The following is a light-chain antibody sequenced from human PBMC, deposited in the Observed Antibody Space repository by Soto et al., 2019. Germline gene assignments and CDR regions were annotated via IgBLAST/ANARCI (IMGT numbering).Light chain of an antibody. CDR1: QDVSHW. Sequence: DIPMTQSPSTLSASVGDRVIITCRASQDVSHWLAWYQQKPGKAPKLLIYKASQLESGVPSRFSGRGSGTEFTLTIRDLQPDDFATYFCQQYDSDSYTFGQGTKLDIK. J-gene: IGKJ2*01. CDR2: KAS. V-gene: IGKV1-5*03. CDR3: QQYDSDSYT.